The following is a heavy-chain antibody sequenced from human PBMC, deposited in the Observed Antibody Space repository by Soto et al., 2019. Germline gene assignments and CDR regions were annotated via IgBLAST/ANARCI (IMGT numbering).Heavy chain of an antibody. CDR2: FSSGGGGT. CDR3: TKANRYCSGANCFTFDY. D-gene: IGHD2-15*01. V-gene: IGHV3-23*01. J-gene: IGHJ4*02. CDR1: GFTSSNYA. Sequence: EVQLLESGGGLLQPGGSLRLSCTASGFTSSNYAMSWVRQAPGKGLEWVSTFSSGGGGTYYADSVKGRFTISRDNSKNTLSLQMNSLRAEDTAVYYCTKANRYCSGANCFTFDYWGLGTLVTVSS.